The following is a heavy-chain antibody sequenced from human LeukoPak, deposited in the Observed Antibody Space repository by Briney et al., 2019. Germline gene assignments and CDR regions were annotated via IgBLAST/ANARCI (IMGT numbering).Heavy chain of an antibody. Sequence: ASVKVSCKASGYTFTSYGISWVRQPPGQGLEWMGWITAYNGNTNYAQKLQGRVTMTTDTSTSTAYMELRSLRSDDTAVYYCALGAPLQGYNGYDYPFDYWGQGTLVTVSS. CDR3: ALGAPLQGYNGYDYPFDY. CDR1: GYTFTSYG. J-gene: IGHJ4*02. CDR2: ITAYNGNT. V-gene: IGHV1-18*01. D-gene: IGHD5-12*01.